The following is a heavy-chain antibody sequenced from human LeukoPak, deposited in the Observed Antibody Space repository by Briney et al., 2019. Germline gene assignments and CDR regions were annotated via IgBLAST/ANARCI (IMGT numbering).Heavy chain of an antibody. Sequence: SDTLSLICTVSGRSLSSSRYFWRGIRQPPGKGLEWIGSIYYSGSTYYNPSLKSRVTISVDTSKNQFSLKLSSVTAADTAVYYCASQIVPFYYYDSSGYYYDYWGQGTLVTVSS. V-gene: IGHV4-39*01. CDR2: IYYSGST. CDR1: GRSLSSSRYF. CDR3: ASQIVPFYYYDSSGYYYDY. D-gene: IGHD3-22*01. J-gene: IGHJ4*02.